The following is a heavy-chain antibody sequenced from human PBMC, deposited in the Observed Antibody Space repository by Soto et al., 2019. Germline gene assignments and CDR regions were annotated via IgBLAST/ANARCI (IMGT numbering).Heavy chain of an antibody. CDR2: INTNTGNP. CDR1: GYTFTSYS. Sequence: RASVKVSXKASGYTFTSYSMNWVRQAPGQGLEWMGWINTNTGNPTYAQGFTGRFVFSLDTSVSTAYLQICSLKAEDTAVYYCARDLYSSGWYPAWFDPWGQGTLVTVSS. V-gene: IGHV7-4-1*01. J-gene: IGHJ5*02. D-gene: IGHD6-19*01. CDR3: ARDLYSSGWYPAWFDP.